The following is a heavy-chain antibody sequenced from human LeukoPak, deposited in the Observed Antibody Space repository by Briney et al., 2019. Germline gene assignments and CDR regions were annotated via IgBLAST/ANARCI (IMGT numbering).Heavy chain of an antibody. CDR2: INPNSGGT. Sequence: ASVKVSCKASGYTFTGYYMHWVRQAPGQGLEWMGWINPNSGGTNCAQKFQGRVTMTRDTSISTAYMELSRLRSDDTAVYYCARARSYGDYVNWFDPWGQGTLVTVSS. CDR1: GYTFTGYY. D-gene: IGHD4-17*01. CDR3: ARARSYGDYVNWFDP. V-gene: IGHV1-2*02. J-gene: IGHJ5*02.